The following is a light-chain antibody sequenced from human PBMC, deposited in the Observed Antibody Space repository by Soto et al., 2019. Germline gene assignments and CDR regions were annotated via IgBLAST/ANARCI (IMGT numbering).Light chain of an antibody. Sequence: IQITQSPSTPSGSVGDRGTITCRASQTISSWLAWYQQKPGKAPKLLIYKASTLKSGVPPRFSGSGSGTDFTLTISSLQPEDFATYYCQQLNSYPQTFGQGTKVDI. CDR2: KAS. J-gene: IGKJ1*01. V-gene: IGKV1-5*03. CDR1: QTISSW. CDR3: QQLNSYPQT.